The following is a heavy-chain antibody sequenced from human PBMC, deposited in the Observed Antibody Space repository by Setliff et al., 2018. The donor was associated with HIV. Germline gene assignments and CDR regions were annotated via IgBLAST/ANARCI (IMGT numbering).Heavy chain of an antibody. CDR3: TREGRGDPAMATTRIDY. J-gene: IGHJ4*02. V-gene: IGHV4-39*02. CDR1: GDSISSGSYF. D-gene: IGHD1-1*01. CDR2: IYYTGFA. Sequence: SETLSLTCSVSGDSISSGSYFWGWIRQTPGKGLEWIGNIYYTGFAYYNPSLKSRVTISLDTSKTHFFLNLTSVTDADMAVYFCTREGRGDPAMATTRIDYWGQGKLVTV.